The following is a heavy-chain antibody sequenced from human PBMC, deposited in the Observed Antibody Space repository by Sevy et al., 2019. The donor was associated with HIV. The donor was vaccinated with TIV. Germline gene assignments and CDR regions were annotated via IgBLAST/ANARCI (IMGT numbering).Heavy chain of an antibody. V-gene: IGHV4-38-2*01. CDR2: IYHSGST. D-gene: IGHD2-8*02. J-gene: IGHJ4*02. CDR3: ARHDEGMAAGAVDS. CDR1: GFSISSGYY. Sequence: SETLSLTCAVSGFSISSGYYWGWIRQPPGKGLEWIGTIYHSGSTYYNPSLKSRVTISVDTSKNQFSLKLSSVTATDTAVYYCARHDEGMAAGAVDSWGQGTLVTVSS.